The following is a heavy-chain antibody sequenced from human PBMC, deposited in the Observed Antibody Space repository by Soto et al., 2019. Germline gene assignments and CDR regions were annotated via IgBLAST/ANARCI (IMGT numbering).Heavy chain of an antibody. D-gene: IGHD2-15*01. CDR2: ISAYNGNT. Sequence: ASVKVSCKASGYTFTSYGISWVRQAPGQGLEWMGWISAYNGNTNYAQKLQGRVTMTTDTSTSTAYMELRSLRSDDTAVYYCARSSGVVAANNWFDPWGQGTLVTVSS. V-gene: IGHV1-18*01. CDR3: ARSSGVVAANNWFDP. J-gene: IGHJ5*02. CDR1: GYTFTSYG.